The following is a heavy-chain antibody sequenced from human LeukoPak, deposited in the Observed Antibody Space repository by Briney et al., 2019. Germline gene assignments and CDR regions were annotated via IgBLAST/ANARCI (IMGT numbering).Heavy chain of an antibody. J-gene: IGHJ4*02. CDR2: IKKDGSEK. CDR1: GFTFSSYW. CDR3: ASESYDYVWGSYRPFDY. V-gene: IGHV3-7*01. Sequence: GGSLRLSCAASGFTFSSYWMSWVRQAPGKGLEWVANIKKDGSEKYYVDSVKGRFTISRDNAKNSLYLQMNSLRAEDTAVYYCASESYDYVWGSYRPFDYWGQGTLVTVSS. D-gene: IGHD3-16*02.